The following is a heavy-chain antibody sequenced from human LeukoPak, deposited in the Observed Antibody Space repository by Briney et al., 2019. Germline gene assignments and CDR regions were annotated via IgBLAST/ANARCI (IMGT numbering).Heavy chain of an antibody. CDR1: GFTFSSYW. CDR3: ARDRYQLLRSVWFDP. J-gene: IGHJ5*02. Sequence: GGSLRLSCAASGFTFSSYWMSWVRQAPGKGLEWVANIKQGGSEKYYVDSVKGRFTISRDNAKNSLYLQMNSLRAEDTAVYYCARDRYQLLRSVWFDPWGQGTLVTVSS. CDR2: IKQGGSEK. D-gene: IGHD2-2*01. V-gene: IGHV3-7*01.